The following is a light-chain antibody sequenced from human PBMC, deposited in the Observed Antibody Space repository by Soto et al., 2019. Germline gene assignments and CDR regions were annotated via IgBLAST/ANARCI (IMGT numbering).Light chain of an antibody. J-gene: IGLJ3*02. CDR3: QTWGTGLLV. Sequence: QPVLTQSPSASASLGASVKLTCALSSGHSSYAIAWHQQQPEKGPRALMKLNSDGSHTRGDGIPDRFSGSSSGAERYLTISSLQSEDEADYYCQTWGTGLLVFGGGTQLTVL. V-gene: IGLV4-69*01. CDR1: SGHSSYA. CDR2: LNSDGSH.